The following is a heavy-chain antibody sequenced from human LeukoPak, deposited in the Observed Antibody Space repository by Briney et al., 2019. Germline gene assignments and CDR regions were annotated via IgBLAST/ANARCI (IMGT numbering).Heavy chain of an antibody. Sequence: PGGCLRLSCAAYGFTFSSYAMSSVRQAPGKGLEWVSTISDSGGRTYYADSVKGRFTVSRDNSKNTLYLQMNSLRAEDTAVYYCAKAGVVVAASNWFDPWGQGTLVAVSS. D-gene: IGHD2-15*01. J-gene: IGHJ5*02. CDR2: ISDSGGRT. CDR1: GFTFSSYA. CDR3: AKAGVVVAASNWFDP. V-gene: IGHV3-23*01.